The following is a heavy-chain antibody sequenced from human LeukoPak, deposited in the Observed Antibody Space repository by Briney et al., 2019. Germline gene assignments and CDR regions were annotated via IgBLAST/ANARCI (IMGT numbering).Heavy chain of an antibody. CDR2: IHHSGST. J-gene: IGHJ5*02. V-gene: IGHV4-34*01. CDR3: ARGVILVAGSKRSYSFDL. Sequence: SETLSLTCVLSGGSFSNYNWTWIRQSPVKGLEWIGEIHHSGSTNDNPSLKGRVTISVDTSHNLFSLNLTSVTAADTGVYYCARGVILVAGSKRSYSFDLWGQGTLVTVSS. CDR1: GGSFSNYN. D-gene: IGHD6-19*01.